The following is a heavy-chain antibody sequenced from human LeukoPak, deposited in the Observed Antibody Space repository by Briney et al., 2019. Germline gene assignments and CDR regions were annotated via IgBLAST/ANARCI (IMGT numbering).Heavy chain of an antibody. CDR3: ARARSAGLRLYYFNP. V-gene: IGHV3-23*01. J-gene: IGHJ5*02. CDR1: GVTFSNDA. CDR2: ITGRGAVT. Sequence: GGSLRLSCAASGVTFSNDAINWVRQAPGEGVEWVWLITGRGAVTYFARSVKARFPISRDNPKDMLSLQMHHLRPEDTAVYHCARARSAGLRLYYFNPWGQGTLVSVSS. D-gene: IGHD4-17*01.